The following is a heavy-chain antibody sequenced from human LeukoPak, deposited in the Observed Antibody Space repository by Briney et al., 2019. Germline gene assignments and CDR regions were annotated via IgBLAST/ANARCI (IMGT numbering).Heavy chain of an antibody. CDR1: GGSISSGSYY. J-gene: IGHJ6*03. Sequence: NPSQTLSLTCTVSGGSISSGSYYWSWIRQPAGKGLEWIGRIYTSGSTNYNPSLKSRVTISVDTSKNQFSLELSSVTAADTAVYYCARLIGHCYYYMDVWGKGTTVTVSS. V-gene: IGHV4-61*02. CDR3: ARLIGHCYYYMDV. D-gene: IGHD3-22*01. CDR2: IYTSGST.